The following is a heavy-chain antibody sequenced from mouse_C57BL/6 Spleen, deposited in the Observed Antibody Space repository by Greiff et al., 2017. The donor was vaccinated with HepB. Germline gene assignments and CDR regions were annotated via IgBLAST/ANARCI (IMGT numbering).Heavy chain of an antibody. Sequence: EVQGVESGGGLVKPGGSLKLSCAASGFTFSSYTMSWVRQTPEKRLEWVATISGGGGNTYYPDSVKGRFTISRDNAKNTLYLQMSSLRSEDTALYYCARPLGAWFAYWGQGTLVTVSA. CDR1: GFTFSSYT. V-gene: IGHV5-9*01. D-gene: IGHD3-3*01. CDR3: ARPLGAWFAY. J-gene: IGHJ3*01. CDR2: ISGGGGNT.